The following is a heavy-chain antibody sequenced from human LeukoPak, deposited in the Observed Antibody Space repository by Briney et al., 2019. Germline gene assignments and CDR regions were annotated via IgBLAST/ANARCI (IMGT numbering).Heavy chain of an antibody. CDR2: ISGSGGST. CDR3: AKVGWQQLVRSGFFDY. J-gene: IGHJ4*02. V-gene: IGHV3-23*01. Sequence: PGGSLRLSCAASGFTFSSYAMSGVRQAPGKGLEWVSAISGSGGSTYYADSVKGRFTISRDNSKNTLYLQMNSLRAEDTAVYYCAKVGWQQLVRSGFFDYWGQGTLVTVSS. CDR1: GFTFSSYA. D-gene: IGHD6-13*01.